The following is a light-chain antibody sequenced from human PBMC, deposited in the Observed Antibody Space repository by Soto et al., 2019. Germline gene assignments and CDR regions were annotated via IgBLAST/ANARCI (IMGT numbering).Light chain of an antibody. V-gene: IGKV3-11*01. CDR2: DAS. CDR1: QSVRRY. Sequence: IVLTQSPATLSLSPGERATLSCRASQSVRRYLAWYQQKPGQAPRLLIYDASNRATGIPARFSGSGSGTDFTLTISSLEPEDFAVYYCQHRSNWPQLTFGGGTKVEIK. J-gene: IGKJ4*01. CDR3: QHRSNWPQLT.